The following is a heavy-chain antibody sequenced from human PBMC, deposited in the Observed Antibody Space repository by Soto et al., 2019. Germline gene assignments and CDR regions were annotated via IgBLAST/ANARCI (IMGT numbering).Heavy chain of an antibody. CDR2: IIPILGIA. CDR1: GGTFSSYT. V-gene: IGHV1-69*02. Sequence: GASVKVSCKASGGTFSSYTISWVRQAPGQGLEWMGRIIPILGIANYAQKFQGRVTITADKSTSTAYMELSSLRSEDTAVYYCARSPPVNFPWLLGIDNWFDPWGQGTLVTVSS. CDR3: ARSPPVNFPWLLGIDNWFDP. D-gene: IGHD3-22*01. J-gene: IGHJ5*02.